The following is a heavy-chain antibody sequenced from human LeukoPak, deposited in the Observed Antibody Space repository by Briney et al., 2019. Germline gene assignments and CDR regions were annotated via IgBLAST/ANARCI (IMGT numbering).Heavy chain of an antibody. Sequence: SETLSLTCTVSGGSISSYYWSWIRQPPGKGLEWIGYIYYSGSTNYNPSLKSRVTISVDTSKNQFSLKLSSVTAADTAVYYCAGLAVAGPSYYFDYWGQGTLVTVSS. J-gene: IGHJ4*02. V-gene: IGHV4-59*01. CDR3: AGLAVAGPSYYFDY. CDR1: GGSISSYY. CDR2: IYYSGST. D-gene: IGHD6-19*01.